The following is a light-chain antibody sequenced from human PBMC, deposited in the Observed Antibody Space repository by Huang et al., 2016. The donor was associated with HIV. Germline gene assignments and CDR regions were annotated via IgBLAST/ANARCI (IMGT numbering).Light chain of an antibody. Sequence: DIVMTQSPDYLAVSMGERANINCKTSQTILHDSDSRNYLAWYQQKQGQPPKLRIQWASIRKSRVPNRFIGSGSGTDFTLTISSLQSEDVAVYYCQQYYSSPFTFGPGTNVDI. V-gene: IGKV4-1*01. CDR1: QTILHDSDSRNY. CDR3: QQYYSSPFT. CDR2: WAS. J-gene: IGKJ3*01.